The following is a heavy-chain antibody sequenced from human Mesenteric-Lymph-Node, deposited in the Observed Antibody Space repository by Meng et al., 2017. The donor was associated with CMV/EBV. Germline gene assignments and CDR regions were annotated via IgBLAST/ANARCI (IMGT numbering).Heavy chain of an antibody. CDR3: TRHEEGGSY. Sequence: EGSLRLSCAASGFTFSSHWMSWVRQAPGKGLEWVANINRDGTEKHYVDSVEGRFTISRDNAKNSLYLQMSSLRAEDTAVYYCTRHEEGGSYWGQGTLVTVSS. D-gene: IGHD3-16*01. CDR2: INRDGTEK. V-gene: IGHV3-7*01. J-gene: IGHJ4*02. CDR1: GFTFSSHW.